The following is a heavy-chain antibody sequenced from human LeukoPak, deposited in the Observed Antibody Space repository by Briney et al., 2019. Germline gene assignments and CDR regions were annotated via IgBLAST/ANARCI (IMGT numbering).Heavy chain of an antibody. V-gene: IGHV1-69*05. CDR2: IIPIFGTA. Sequence: ASVKVSCKASGGTFSSYAISWVRQAPGQGLEWMGWIIPIFGTANYAQKFQGRVTITTDESTSTAYMELSSLRSEDTAVYYCASLYDILGPGGGDYWGQGTLVAVSS. CDR1: GGTFSSYA. J-gene: IGHJ4*02. CDR3: ASLYDILGPGGGDY. D-gene: IGHD3-9*01.